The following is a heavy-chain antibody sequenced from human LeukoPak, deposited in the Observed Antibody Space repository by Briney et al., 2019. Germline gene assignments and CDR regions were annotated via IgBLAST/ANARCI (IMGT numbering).Heavy chain of an antibody. J-gene: IGHJ5*02. V-gene: IGHV4-59*01. D-gene: IGHD3-16*02. CDR3: ARAYDYVWGSYRYTAGNWFDP. CDR2: IYYSGST. Sequence: SETLSLTCTVSGGSISSDYWSWIRQPPGKGLEWIGYIYYSGSTNYNPSLKSRVTISLDTSKNQFSLKLSSVTAADTAVYYCARAYDYVWGSYRYTAGNWFDPWGQGTLVTVSS. CDR1: GGSISSDY.